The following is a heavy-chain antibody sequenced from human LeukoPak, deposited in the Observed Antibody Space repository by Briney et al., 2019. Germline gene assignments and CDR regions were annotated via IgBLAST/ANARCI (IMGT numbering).Heavy chain of an antibody. J-gene: IGHJ5*02. CDR2: ISSNGGST. CDR1: GFTFSSYA. D-gene: IGHD3-22*01. CDR3: VIPYYYDSSGYHWFDP. Sequence: GGSLRLSCSASGFTFSSYAMHWVRQAPGKGLEYVSAISSNGGSTYYADSVKGRFTISRDNSKNTLYLQMSSLRAEDTAVYYCVIPYYYDSSGYHWFDPWGQGTLVTVSS. V-gene: IGHV3-64D*06.